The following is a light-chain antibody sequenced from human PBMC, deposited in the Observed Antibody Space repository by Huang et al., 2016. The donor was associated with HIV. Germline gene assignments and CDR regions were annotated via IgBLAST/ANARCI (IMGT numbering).Light chain of an antibody. CDR3: QQHGSSPT. V-gene: IGKV3-20*01. Sequence: IVLTQSPGTLSLSPGERATLSCRASQSVSGNYLGWYQQRPGQAPRLLIYGASSRATGIPDRFSGSGSGTDFTLTITRLEPEDFAVYYCQQHGSSPTFGQGTKVEIK. CDR1: QSVSGNY. CDR2: GAS. J-gene: IGKJ1*01.